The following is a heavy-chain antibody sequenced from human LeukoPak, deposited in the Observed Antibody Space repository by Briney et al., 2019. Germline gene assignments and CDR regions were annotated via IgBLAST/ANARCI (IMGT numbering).Heavy chain of an antibody. CDR2: ISAYNGNT. V-gene: IGHV1-18*01. CDR1: GYTFTSYG. Sequence: ASVKVSCKASGYTFTSYGISWVRQAPGQGLEWMGWISAYNGNTNYAQKLQGRVTMTTDTYTGTAYMELRSLRSDDTAVYYCARDEAWGYCSESSCHAELGNNWLDPWGQGTLVTVSS. J-gene: IGHJ5*02. CDR3: ARDEAWGYCSESSCHAELGNNWLDP. D-gene: IGHD2-15*01.